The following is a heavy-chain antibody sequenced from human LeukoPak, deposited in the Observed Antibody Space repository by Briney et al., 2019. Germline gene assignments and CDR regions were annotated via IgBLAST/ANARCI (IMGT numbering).Heavy chain of an antibody. CDR2: ISAGGDTT. CDR1: GFTFSSYA. V-gene: IGHV3-23*01. CDR3: AGISYSGTWPVGY. Sequence: GGSLRLSCAASGFTFSSYAMNWVRQAPGKGLEWVSAISAGGDTTYTADSVKGRFTISRDNSKNTVYFQMNTLRAEDTAVYYCAGISYSGTWPVGYWGQGTLVTVTA. D-gene: IGHD6-6*01. J-gene: IGHJ4*02.